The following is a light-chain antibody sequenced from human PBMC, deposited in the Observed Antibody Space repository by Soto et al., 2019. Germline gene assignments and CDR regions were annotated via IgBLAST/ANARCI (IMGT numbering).Light chain of an antibody. Sequence: EGVLTQSPATLSLSPGDRATLSCRASQSVSSYVAWYQQKPGQAPRLLTYDASNRAAGIPARFSGSGSGTDFTLPITSLEPEDFAVYYCQQRSNWPSWTSGQGTKVE. CDR3: QQRSNWPSWT. CDR2: DAS. J-gene: IGKJ1*01. CDR1: QSVSSY. V-gene: IGKV3-11*01.